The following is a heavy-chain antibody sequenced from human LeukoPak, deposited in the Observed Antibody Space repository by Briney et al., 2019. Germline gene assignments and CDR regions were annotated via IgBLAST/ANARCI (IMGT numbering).Heavy chain of an antibody. J-gene: IGHJ5*02. CDR1: GGSISSYY. CDR2: IYTSGST. D-gene: IGHD2-21*02. CDR3: AREYCGGDCYSGLYNWFDP. Sequence: KPSETLSLTCTVSGGSISSYYWSWIREPAGKGLEWIGRIYTSGSTNYNPYLKSRVTISVDKSKNQFSLKLSSVTAADTAVYYRAREYCGGDCYSGLYNWFDPWSQGTLVTVSS. V-gene: IGHV4-4*07.